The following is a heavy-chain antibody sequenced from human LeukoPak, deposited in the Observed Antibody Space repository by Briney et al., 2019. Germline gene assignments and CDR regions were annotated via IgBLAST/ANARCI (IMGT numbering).Heavy chain of an antibody. V-gene: IGHV4-59*12. J-gene: IGHJ3*01. Sequence: SETLSLTCTVSGDSIRSYYWSWIRQPPGKGLEWIRNIHYGGSTKYNPSLKSRVTISVDTSKNQFSLRVTSLTAADTAVYYCARLGALHDAFDVWGQGTLVTVSS. D-gene: IGHD3-16*01. CDR3: ARLGALHDAFDV. CDR1: GDSIRSYY. CDR2: IHYGGST.